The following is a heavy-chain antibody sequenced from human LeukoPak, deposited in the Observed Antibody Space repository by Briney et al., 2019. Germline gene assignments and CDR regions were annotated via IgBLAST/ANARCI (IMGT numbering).Heavy chain of an antibody. J-gene: IGHJ2*01. Sequence: PSETLSLTCTVSGGSISSGAYYWSWIRQPPGKGLEWIGYIYYSGSTNYNPSLKRRVTISVDTSTNQFSLKLSSVTAADTAVYYCARADYSSSLSKIGSSTPWYFDLWGRGTLVTVSS. CDR1: GGSISSGAYY. D-gene: IGHD6-13*01. CDR2: IYYSGST. V-gene: IGHV4-61*08. CDR3: ARADYSSSLSKIGSSTPWYFDL.